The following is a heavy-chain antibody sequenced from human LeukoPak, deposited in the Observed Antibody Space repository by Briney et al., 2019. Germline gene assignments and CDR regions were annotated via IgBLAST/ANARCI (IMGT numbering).Heavy chain of an antibody. CDR2: IDPSGSQT. CDR1: GYSFTNYW. V-gene: IGHV5-10-1*01. J-gene: IGHJ2*01. CDR3: ARRNREKAISLDL. D-gene: IGHD1-14*01. Sequence: GESLKISCDASGYSFTNYWISWVRQMPGRGLDWMGRIDPSGSQTNYNPSFRGHITISVGRSISTVYLQWGSLQASDTAIYYCARRNREKAISLDLWGRGTVVTVSS.